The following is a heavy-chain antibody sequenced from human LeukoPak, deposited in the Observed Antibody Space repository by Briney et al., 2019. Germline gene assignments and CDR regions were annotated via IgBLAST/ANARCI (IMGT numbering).Heavy chain of an antibody. CDR3: AKDLLPGAPDYFDY. Sequence: GGSLRLSCVASGFTISAYEMHWVRQAPGKGLEWVAVISTGGNIKLYSDSVKGRFTISRDTSKTTLFLQMNSLRAEDTAVYYCAKDLLPGAPDYFDYWGQGTLVTVSS. CDR1: GFTISAYE. CDR2: ISTGGNIK. D-gene: IGHD2-21*02. V-gene: IGHV3-30-3*01. J-gene: IGHJ4*02.